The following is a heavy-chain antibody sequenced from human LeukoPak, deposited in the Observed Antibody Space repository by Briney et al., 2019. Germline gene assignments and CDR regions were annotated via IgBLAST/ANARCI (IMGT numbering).Heavy chain of an antibody. Sequence: GGSLRLSCTASGFTVSSNYMSWVRQAPGKGLEWVSVIYSGGSIYYADSVKGRSTISRDNSENTLYLQMNSLRAEDTAVYYCARDLGLYPIWGQGTMVTVSS. CDR2: IYSGGSI. CDR3: ARDLGLYPI. J-gene: IGHJ3*02. V-gene: IGHV3-53*01. CDR1: GFTVSSNY. D-gene: IGHD2-8*01.